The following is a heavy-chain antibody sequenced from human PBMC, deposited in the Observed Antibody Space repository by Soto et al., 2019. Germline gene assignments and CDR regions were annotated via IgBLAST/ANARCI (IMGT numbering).Heavy chain of an antibody. D-gene: IGHD6-19*01. CDR1: GGSISSYY. J-gene: IGHJ6*02. Sequence: SETLSLTCTVSGGSISSYYGSWIRQPPGKGLEWIGYIYYSGSTNYNPSLKSRVTISVDTSKNRFSLKLSSVTAADTAVYYCARELGSRSIAVAERSRYYYYGMDVWGQGATVTVSS. CDR2: IYYSGST. CDR3: ARELGSRSIAVAERSRYYYYGMDV. V-gene: IGHV4-59*01.